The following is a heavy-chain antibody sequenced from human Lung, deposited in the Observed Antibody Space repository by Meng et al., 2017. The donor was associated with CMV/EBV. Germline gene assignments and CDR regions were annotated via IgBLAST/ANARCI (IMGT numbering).Heavy chain of an antibody. D-gene: IGHD1-26*01. CDR2: ISSSSRTA. J-gene: IGHJ4*02. CDR1: GFTFSSYS. V-gene: IGHV3-48*01. CDR3: ARDYVGASGLDY. Sequence: GGSLRLXCAASGFTFSSYSMNWVRQAPGKGLEWLSYISSSSRTADYADSVKGRLTISRDNVNKSLYLQINSLRAEDTAVYYCARDYVGASGLDYWGQGTXVTVSS.